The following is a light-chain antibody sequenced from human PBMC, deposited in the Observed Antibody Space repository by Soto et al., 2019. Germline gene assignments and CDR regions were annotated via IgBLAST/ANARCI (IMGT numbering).Light chain of an antibody. CDR3: QQYNTWLWA. V-gene: IGKV3-15*01. Sequence: EVVMTQSQATLSVSPGERATLSCRASQSVNANLAWHQQKPGQAPRLLIHGASNRATGIPPRFSGSGLGSEFNRTLSSLQSADFAVYYRQQYNTWLWAFGQGTKV. CDR2: GAS. J-gene: IGKJ1*01. CDR1: QSVNAN.